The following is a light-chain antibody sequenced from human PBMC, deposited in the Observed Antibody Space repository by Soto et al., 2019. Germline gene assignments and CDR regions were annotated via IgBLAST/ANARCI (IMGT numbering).Light chain of an antibody. CDR3: QSYDTSLRAWV. Sequence: QSVLTQPPSVSGAPGQRVTISCTGGSSNIGAGYDVHWYRQFPGTAPKLLVYGNSNRPSGISDRFSASKSGSSASLAITGLQAGDEADYYCQSYDTSLRAWVFGGGTKLTVL. J-gene: IGLJ3*02. CDR1: SSNIGAGYD. CDR2: GNS. V-gene: IGLV1-40*01.